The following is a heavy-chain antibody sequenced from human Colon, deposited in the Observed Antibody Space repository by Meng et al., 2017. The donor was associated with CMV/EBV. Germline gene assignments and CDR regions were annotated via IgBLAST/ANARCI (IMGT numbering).Heavy chain of an antibody. Sequence: SWVRQVPGKGLEWIGWAHNSGTTNYNPSLKSRVAVSVDTSKNHFSLTLASVTAADTGMYYCARGGASSKYFDSWGQGTLVTVSS. CDR2: AHNSGTT. V-gene: IGHV4-59*01. J-gene: IGHJ4*02. D-gene: IGHD4-11*01. CDR3: ARGGASSKYFDS.